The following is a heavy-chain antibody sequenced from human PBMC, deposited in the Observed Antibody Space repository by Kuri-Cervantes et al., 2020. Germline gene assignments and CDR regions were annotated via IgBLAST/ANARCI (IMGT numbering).Heavy chain of an antibody. Sequence: ESLKISCAVSGYSISSGYYWGWIRQPPGKGLEWIGSIYHSGSTYYNPSPKSRVTISVDTSKNQFSLKLSSVTAADTAVYYCARGSGSANLDYWGQGTLVTVSS. CDR3: ARGSGSANLDY. CDR2: IYHSGST. V-gene: IGHV4-38-2*01. CDR1: GYSISSGYY. D-gene: IGHD1-26*01. J-gene: IGHJ4*02.